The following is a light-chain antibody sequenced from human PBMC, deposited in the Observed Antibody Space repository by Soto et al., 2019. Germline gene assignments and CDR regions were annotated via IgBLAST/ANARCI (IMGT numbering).Light chain of an antibody. V-gene: IGLV2-8*01. CDR3: SSSAGTKNMV. J-gene: IGLJ2*01. CDR2: EVN. CDR1: SSDVGTSKY. Sequence: QSVLTQPPSASGSPGQSVTISCTETSSDVGTSKYVSWYRQHPGKAPKLLIYEVNKRPSGVPDRFSGSKSGSTASLTVSGLQAEDEADYYCSSSAGTKNMVFGGGTKLTVL.